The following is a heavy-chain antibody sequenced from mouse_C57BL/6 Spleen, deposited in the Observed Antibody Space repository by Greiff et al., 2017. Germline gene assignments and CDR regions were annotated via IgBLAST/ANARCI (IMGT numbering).Heavy chain of an antibody. V-gene: IGHV1-81*01. CDR2: IYPRSGNT. CDR3: ARTPFTTVVADYFDY. D-gene: IGHD1-1*01. CDR1: GYTFTSYG. Sequence: SGAELARPGASVKLSCKASGYTFTSYGISWVKQRTGQGLEWIGEIYPRSGNTYYNEKFKGKATLTADKSSSTAYMELRSLTSEDSAVYFCARTPFTTVVADYFDYWGQGTTRTVSS. J-gene: IGHJ2*01.